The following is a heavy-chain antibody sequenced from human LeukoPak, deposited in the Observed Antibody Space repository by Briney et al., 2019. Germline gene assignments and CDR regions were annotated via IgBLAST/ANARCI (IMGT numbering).Heavy chain of an antibody. CDR2: ISYDGSNK. D-gene: IGHD5-12*01. CDR3: ARDLDSGYGYYFDY. V-gene: IGHV3-30-3*01. Sequence: GGSLRLSCAAPGFTFSSYAMHWVRQAPGKGLEWVAVISYDGSNKYYADSVKGRFTISRDNSKNTLYLQMNSLRAEDTAVYYCARDLDSGYGYYFDYWGQGTLVTVSS. CDR1: GFTFSSYA. J-gene: IGHJ4*02.